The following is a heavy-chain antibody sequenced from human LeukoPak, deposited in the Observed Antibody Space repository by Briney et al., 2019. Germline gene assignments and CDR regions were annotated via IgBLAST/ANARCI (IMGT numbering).Heavy chain of an antibody. V-gene: IGHV1-46*01. CDR3: ASGYKTVSVFDH. CDR2: INPSGGGT. CDR1: GYTFTTYY. Sequence: ASVKVSCKASGYTFTTYYMHWVRQAPGQGIVWMGLINPSGGGTRYAQKFQGRVTMTRDTSTSTVYMELSSLRSEDTAVYYCASGYKTVSVFDHWGQGTLVTVSS. D-gene: IGHD5-24*01. J-gene: IGHJ4*02.